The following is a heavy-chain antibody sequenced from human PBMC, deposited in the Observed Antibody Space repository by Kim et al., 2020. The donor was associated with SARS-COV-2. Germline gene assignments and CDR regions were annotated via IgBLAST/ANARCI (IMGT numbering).Heavy chain of an antibody. CDR1: GFTFSSYS. CDR3: ARDQTRGDFWSGSFDY. D-gene: IGHD3-3*01. V-gene: IGHV3-21*01. CDR2: ISSSSSYI. J-gene: IGHJ4*02. Sequence: GGSLRLSCAASGFTFSSYSMNWVRQAPGKGLEWVSSISSSSSYIYYADSVKGRFTISRDNAKNSLYLQMNSLRAEDTAVYYCARDQTRGDFWSGSFDYWGQGTLVTVSS.